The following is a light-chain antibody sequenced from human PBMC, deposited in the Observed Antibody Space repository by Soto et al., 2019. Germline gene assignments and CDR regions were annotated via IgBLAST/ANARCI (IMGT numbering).Light chain of an antibody. CDR1: QNINRW. CDR2: DAS. CDR3: QQFNTYPA. Sequence: DIQMTQSPSTLSASVGDRVTITCRASQNINRWLAWYQQKPGKAPKLLIYDASNLESGVPSRFSGSGSGTDFTITISGLQPDDFATYYCQQFNTYPAFGQGTKVDIK. V-gene: IGKV1-5*01. J-gene: IGKJ1*01.